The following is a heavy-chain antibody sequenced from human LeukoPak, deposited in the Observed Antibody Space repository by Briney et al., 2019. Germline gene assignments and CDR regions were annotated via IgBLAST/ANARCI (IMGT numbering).Heavy chain of an antibody. V-gene: IGHV4-61*02. CDR3: ARDEVAVDGPGPREDHYYYYMDV. D-gene: IGHD6-19*01. CDR2: IYTSGST. J-gene: IGHJ6*03. Sequence: PSQTLSLTCTVSGGSISSGSYYWSWIRQPAGKGLEWIGRIYTSGSTNYNPSLKSRVTISVDTSKNQFSLKLSSVTAADTAAYYCARDEVAVDGPGPREDHYYYYMDVWGKGTTVTVSS. CDR1: GGSISSGSYY.